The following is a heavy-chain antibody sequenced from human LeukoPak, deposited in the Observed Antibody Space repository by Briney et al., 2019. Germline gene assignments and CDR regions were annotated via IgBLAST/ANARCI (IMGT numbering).Heavy chain of an antibody. D-gene: IGHD1-26*01. CDR1: GYSFTSYW. CDR2: IIPIFGIA. J-gene: IGHJ4*02. Sequence: KISCKGSGYSFTSYWIGWVRQMPGKGLEWMGRIIPIFGIANYAQKFQGRVTITADKSTSTAYMELSSLRSEDTAVYYCASGDSGSYGYFDYWGQGTLVTVSS. V-gene: IGHV1-69*02. CDR3: ASGDSGSYGYFDY.